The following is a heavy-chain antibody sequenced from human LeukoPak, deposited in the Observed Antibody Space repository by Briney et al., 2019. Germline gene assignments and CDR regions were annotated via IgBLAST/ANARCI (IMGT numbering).Heavy chain of an antibody. D-gene: IGHD7-27*01. CDR2: ISGSGGST. CDR1: GFTFSSYA. J-gene: IGHJ3*02. CDR3: AKDPSGALGAFDI. V-gene: IGHV3-23*01. Sequence: GGSLRLSCAASGFTFSSYAMSWVRQAPGKGLEWVSAISGSGGSTYYADSVKGRFTISRDNPKNTLYLQMNSLRAEDTAVYYCAKDPSGALGAFDIWGQGTMVTVSS.